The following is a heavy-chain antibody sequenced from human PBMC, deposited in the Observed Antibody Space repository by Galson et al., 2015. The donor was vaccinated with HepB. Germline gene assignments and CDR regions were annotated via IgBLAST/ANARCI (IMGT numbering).Heavy chain of an antibody. J-gene: IGHJ4*02. CDR2: ISYDGSDK. Sequence: SLRLSCAASGFPFSTYGMHWVRQAPGKGLEWVAVISYDGSDKYYADSVKGRFTISRDNSKNTLYLQMNSLRPDDTAVYYCAKVLERGSDYWGQGTLVTVSS. CDR3: AKVLERGSDY. V-gene: IGHV3-30*18. CDR1: GFPFSTYG. D-gene: IGHD5-24*01.